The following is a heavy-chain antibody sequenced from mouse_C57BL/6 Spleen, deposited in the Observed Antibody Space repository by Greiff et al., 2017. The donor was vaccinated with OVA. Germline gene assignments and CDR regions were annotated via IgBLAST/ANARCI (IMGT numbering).Heavy chain of an antibody. Sequence: VQLKQSGAELVRPGASVTLSCKASGYTFTDYEMHWVKQTPVHGLEWIGAIDPETGGTAYNQKFKGKAILTADKSSSTAYMELRSLTSEDSAVYYCTMIYYDYDVRAMDYWGQGTSVTVSS. D-gene: IGHD2-4*01. J-gene: IGHJ4*01. CDR2: IDPETGGT. CDR3: TMIYYDYDVRAMDY. CDR1: GYTFTDYE. V-gene: IGHV1-15*01.